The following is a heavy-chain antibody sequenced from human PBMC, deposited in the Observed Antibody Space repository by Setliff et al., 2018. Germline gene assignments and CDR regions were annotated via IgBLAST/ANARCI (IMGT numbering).Heavy chain of an antibody. J-gene: IGHJ6*03. V-gene: IGHV1-18*01. Sequence: ASVKVSCKASGYTFNNYGITWVRQAPGQGLEWMGWINNYSFKTNYPQKFQGRVTMTRDTSTSTVFMELSSLRSEDTAVYYCARDRNDNYESSGYYYAGGYMDVWGKGTTVTVSS. CDR3: ARDRNDNYESSGYYYAGGYMDV. CDR2: INNYSFKT. D-gene: IGHD3-22*01. CDR1: GYTFNNYG.